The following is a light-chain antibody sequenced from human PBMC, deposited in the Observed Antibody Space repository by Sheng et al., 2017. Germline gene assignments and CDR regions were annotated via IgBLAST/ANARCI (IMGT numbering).Light chain of an antibody. J-gene: IGKJ1*01. V-gene: IGKV3-15*01. CDR2: EAS. CDR1: KSVGVD. CDR3: QQYKNWPSTWT. Sequence: EIVLTQSPGTLSLSPGERATLSCRASKSVGVDLAWYQQRPGQAPRLLIYEASTRATGIPARFSGSGSGTEFSLTISSLQPEDFAVYYCQQYKNWPSTWTFGLGTKVEIK.